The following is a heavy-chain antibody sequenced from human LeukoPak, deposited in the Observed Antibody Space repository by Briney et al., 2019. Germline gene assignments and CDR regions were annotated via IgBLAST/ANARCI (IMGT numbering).Heavy chain of an antibody. D-gene: IGHD3-10*01. V-gene: IGHV4-34*01. CDR1: GGSFSGYY. J-gene: IGHJ4*02. Sequence: SETLSLTCAAYGGSFSGYYWSWIRQPPGKGLEWIGEINHSGTTNYNPSLKSRVTISVDTSKNQFSLKLSSVTAADTAVYYCARHYKVKNFDYWGQGTLVTVSS. CDR2: INHSGTT. CDR3: ARHYKVKNFDY.